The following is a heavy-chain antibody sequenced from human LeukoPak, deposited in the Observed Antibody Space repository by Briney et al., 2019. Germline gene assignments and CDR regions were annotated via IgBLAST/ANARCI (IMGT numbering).Heavy chain of an antibody. J-gene: IGHJ4*02. Sequence: SETLPLTCTVSGGSISSTTYYWGWIRRPPGKGLEWIGSIYYSGSTYYNPSLKSRLTVSVDTSKNQFSLILSSVTAADTAVYYCVRGSTLRHYQYWGQGTLFIVSS. CDR3: VRGSTLRHYQY. D-gene: IGHD3-16*01. V-gene: IGHV4-39*01. CDR2: IYYSGST. CDR1: GGSISSTTYY.